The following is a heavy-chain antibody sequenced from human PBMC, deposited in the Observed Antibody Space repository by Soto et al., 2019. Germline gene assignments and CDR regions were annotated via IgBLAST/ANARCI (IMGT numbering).Heavy chain of an antibody. CDR2: ISSSGGSV. CDR1: GFTFSTYS. D-gene: IGHD6-6*01. V-gene: IGHV3-21*01. CDR3: ARGRSINTNMDY. Sequence: EVQLVESGGGLVKPGGSLRLSCAASGFTFSTYSMNWVRQAPGKGLEWISSISSSGGSVSYAESVKGRFTISRDNAKNSLYLQMDSLGAADTAVYYCARGRSINTNMDYWGQGTLVTVSS. J-gene: IGHJ4*02.